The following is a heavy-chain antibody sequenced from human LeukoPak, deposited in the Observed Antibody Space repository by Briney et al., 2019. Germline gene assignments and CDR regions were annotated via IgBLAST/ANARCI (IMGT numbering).Heavy chain of an antibody. Sequence: GGSLRLSCAASGFTFSSYSMHWVRQAPGKGLEWVSSISGNSNYIFFADSVKGRFSISRDNAEDSVYLQMNSLRPEDTAVYYCARDRTSVIAPNWFDPWGQGSLVTVSS. J-gene: IGHJ5*02. D-gene: IGHD4-23*01. V-gene: IGHV3-21*01. CDR3: ARDRTSVIAPNWFDP. CDR1: GFTFSSYS. CDR2: ISGNSNYI.